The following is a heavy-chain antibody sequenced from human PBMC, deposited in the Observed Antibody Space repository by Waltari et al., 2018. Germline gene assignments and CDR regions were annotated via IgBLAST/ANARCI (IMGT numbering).Heavy chain of an antibody. V-gene: IGHV4-31*03. J-gene: IGHJ4*02. CDR3: ARGVASVLWFGELPDY. CDR1: GGSISSGGYY. CDR2: IYHSGST. D-gene: IGHD3-10*01. Sequence: QVQLQESGPGLVKPSQTLSLTCTVSGGSISSGGYYWSWIRQHPGKGLEWIGYIYHSGSTYYNPSLKSRVTISVDRSKNQFSLKLSSVTAADTAVYYCARGVASVLWFGELPDYWGQGTLVTVSS.